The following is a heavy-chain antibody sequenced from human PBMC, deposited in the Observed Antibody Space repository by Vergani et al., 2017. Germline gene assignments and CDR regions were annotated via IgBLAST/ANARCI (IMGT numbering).Heavy chain of an antibody. CDR3: AKAGSVTSGSLQYNFYMDV. Sequence: QVQLVESGGGVVQPGGSLRLSCAASGFTFSSYGMHWVRQAPGKGLEWVAFIRYDGSKKYYADSVKGRFTISRDNSKNTLDLQMNSLRTQDTAVYYCAKAGSVTSGSLQYNFYMDVWGKGTTVTVS. D-gene: IGHD3-10*01. CDR1: GFTFSSYG. J-gene: IGHJ6*03. CDR2: IRYDGSKK. V-gene: IGHV3-30*02.